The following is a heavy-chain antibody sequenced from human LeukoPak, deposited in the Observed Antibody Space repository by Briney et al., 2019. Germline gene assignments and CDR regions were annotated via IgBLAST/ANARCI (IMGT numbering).Heavy chain of an antibody. CDR1: GYTFTSYG. D-gene: IGHD6-13*01. CDR2: ISAYNGNT. J-gene: IGHJ6*03. Sequence: GASVKVSCKASGYTFTSYGISWVRQAPGQGLEWMGWISAYNGNTNYAQKLQGRVTMTTDTSTSTPYMELRSLRSDDTAVYYCAMIYSSSWSERRYYYYMDVWGKGTTVTISS. V-gene: IGHV1-18*01. CDR3: AMIYSSSWSERRYYYYMDV.